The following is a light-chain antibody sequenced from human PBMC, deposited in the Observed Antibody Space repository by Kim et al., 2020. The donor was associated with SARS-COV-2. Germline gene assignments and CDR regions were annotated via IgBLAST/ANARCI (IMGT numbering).Light chain of an antibody. J-gene: IGLJ2*01. V-gene: IGLV3-21*03. CDR3: QVWDSSSDHVV. CDR2: DDS. CDR1: NIGDKN. Sequence: SYELTQPPSVSVAPGKTAWITCGGDNIGDKNVHWYHQKPGQAPVLVVYDDSARPSGIPERFSGSNSVNTATLTISRVEAGDEADYYCQVWDSSSDHVVFGGGTQLTVL.